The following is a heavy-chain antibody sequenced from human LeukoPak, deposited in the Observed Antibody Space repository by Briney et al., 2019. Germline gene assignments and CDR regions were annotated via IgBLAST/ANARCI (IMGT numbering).Heavy chain of an antibody. CDR3: AKDPTMVQGVITDY. CDR2: ISGSGGST. J-gene: IGHJ4*02. Sequence: GGSLRLSCAASGFTFSSYAMSWVRQAPGKGLEWASAISGSGGSTYYADSVKGRFTISRDNSKNTLYLQMNSLRAEDTAVYYCAKDPTMVQGVITDYWGQGTLVTVSS. CDR1: GFTFSSYA. D-gene: IGHD3-10*01. V-gene: IGHV3-23*01.